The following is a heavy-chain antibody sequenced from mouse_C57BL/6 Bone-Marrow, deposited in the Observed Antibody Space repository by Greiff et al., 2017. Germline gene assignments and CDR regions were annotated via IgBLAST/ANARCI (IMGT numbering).Heavy chain of an antibody. Sequence: QVQLQQSGAELVRPGASVTLSCKASGYTFTDYEMHWVKQTPVHGLEWIGAIDPETGGTAYNQKFKGKAILTADKSSSTAYMELRSLTSEDSAVYYCTSPPLYGNLFDYWGQGTTLTVSS. J-gene: IGHJ2*01. CDR3: TSPPLYGNLFDY. CDR2: IDPETGGT. D-gene: IGHD2-1*01. CDR1: GYTFTDYE. V-gene: IGHV1-15*01.